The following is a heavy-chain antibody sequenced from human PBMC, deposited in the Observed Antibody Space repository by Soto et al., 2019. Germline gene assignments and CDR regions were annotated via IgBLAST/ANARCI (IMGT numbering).Heavy chain of an antibody. Sequence: QVQLQESGPGLVKPSQTLSLTCTVSGGSINSDVYYWSWIRQLPVKGLEWIGYIYYSGGTYYTPSLKSRISISVDTSKNQFSLKLTSVTAADTAVYFCARKNCGSCPMDVWGTGTTVTVSS. CDR1: GGSINSDVYY. CDR2: IYYSGGT. D-gene: IGHD2-21*01. V-gene: IGHV4-31*03. J-gene: IGHJ6*03. CDR3: ARKNCGSCPMDV.